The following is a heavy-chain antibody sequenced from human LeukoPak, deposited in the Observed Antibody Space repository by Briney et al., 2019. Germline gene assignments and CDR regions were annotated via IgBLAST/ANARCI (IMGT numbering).Heavy chain of an antibody. D-gene: IGHD3-3*01. CDR1: GFTFSSYG. CDR3: AKDELRFLEWLLSRMDV. V-gene: IGHV3-30*18. CDR2: ISYDGSNK. Sequence: GGSLRLSCAASGFTFSSYGMHWVRQAPGKGLEWVAVISYDGSNKYYADSVKGRFTISRDNSKNTLYLQMNSLRAEDTAVYYCAKDELRFLEWLLSRMDVWGQGTTVTVSS. J-gene: IGHJ6*02.